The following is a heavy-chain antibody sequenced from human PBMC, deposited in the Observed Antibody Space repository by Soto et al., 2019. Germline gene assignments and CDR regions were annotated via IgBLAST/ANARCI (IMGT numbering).Heavy chain of an antibody. CDR3: ARVSHRETYSGYAGDLDY. CDR1: GFTFSSYG. D-gene: IGHD5-12*01. Sequence: GGSLRLSCAASGFTFSSYGMHWVRQAPGKGLEWVAFISYDGSNKYYADSVKGRFTISRDSPKNTLYMQMNSLRVEDTAVYYCARVSHRETYSGYAGDLDYWGQGTLVTVSS. J-gene: IGHJ4*02. CDR2: ISYDGSNK. V-gene: IGHV3-30*03.